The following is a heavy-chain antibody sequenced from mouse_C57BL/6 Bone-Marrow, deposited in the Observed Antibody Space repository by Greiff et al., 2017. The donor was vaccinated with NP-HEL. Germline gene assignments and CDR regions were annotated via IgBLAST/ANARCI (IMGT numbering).Heavy chain of an antibody. CDR2: INPNYGTT. J-gene: IGHJ4*01. Sequence: EVQLQQSGPELVKPGASVKISCKASGYSFTDYKMNWVKQSNGKSLEWIGVINPNYGTTSYNQKFKGKATLTVDQSSSTANMQHNSLTSEDSAVFYCARSHWNAMDYWGQGTSVTVSS. CDR1: GYSFTDYK. V-gene: IGHV1-39*01. D-gene: IGHD4-1*01. CDR3: ARSHWNAMDY.